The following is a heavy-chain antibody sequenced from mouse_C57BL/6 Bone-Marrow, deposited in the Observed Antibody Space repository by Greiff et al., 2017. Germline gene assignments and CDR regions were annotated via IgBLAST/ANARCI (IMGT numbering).Heavy chain of an antibody. Sequence: QVQLQQSGAELARPGASVKLSCKASGYTFTSYGISWVKQRTGQGLEWIGEIYPRSGNTYYNEKFKGKATLTADKSSSTAYMELRSLTSEDSAVYFLARWDYYGSSYGRYFDVWGTGTTVTVSS. J-gene: IGHJ1*03. CDR1: GYTFTSYG. D-gene: IGHD1-1*01. CDR3: ARWDYYGSSYGRYFDV. V-gene: IGHV1-81*01. CDR2: IYPRSGNT.